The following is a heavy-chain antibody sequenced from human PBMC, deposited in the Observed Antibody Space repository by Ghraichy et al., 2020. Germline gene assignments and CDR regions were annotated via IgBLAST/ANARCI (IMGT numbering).Heavy chain of an antibody. CDR3: ARQGVLGATFFDN. CDR2: IYYTGAT. D-gene: IGHD1-26*01. Sequence: SETLSLTCTVSGDSINSYYWSWVRQPPGKAPEWITYIYYTGATHYNPSLESRVTISIDTSKSQFSLKLSSVTAADTAVYYCARQGVLGATFFDNWGQGTLVTVSS. J-gene: IGHJ4*02. V-gene: IGHV4-59*01. CDR1: GDSINSYY.